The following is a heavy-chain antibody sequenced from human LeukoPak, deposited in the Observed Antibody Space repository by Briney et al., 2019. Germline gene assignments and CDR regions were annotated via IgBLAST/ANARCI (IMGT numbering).Heavy chain of an antibody. J-gene: IGHJ6*02. CDR3: TTDLIYYYDSSGYLGPYGLDV. CDR2: IKSKTDGGTT. D-gene: IGHD3-22*01. Sequence: PGGSLRLSCAASGFTFSNAWKSWVRQAPGKGLEWVGRIKSKTDGGTTDYAAPVKGRFTISRDDSKNTLYLQMNSLKTEDTAVYYCTTDLIYYYDSSGYLGPYGLDVWGQGTTVTVSS. V-gene: IGHV3-15*01. CDR1: GFTFSNAW.